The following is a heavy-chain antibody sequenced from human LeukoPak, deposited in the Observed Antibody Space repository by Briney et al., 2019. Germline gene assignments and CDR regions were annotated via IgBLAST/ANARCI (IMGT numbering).Heavy chain of an antibody. V-gene: IGHV1-69*13. CDR3: ARASLDHSNYLFYYYGMDV. CDR2: IIPIFGTA. D-gene: IGHD4-11*01. J-gene: IGHJ6*02. CDR1: GGTFSSYG. Sequence: SVKVSCTASGGTFSSYGISWVRQAPGQGLEWMGGIIPIFGTANYAQKFQGRVTITADESTSTAYMELSSLRAEDTAVYYCARASLDHSNYLFYYYGMDVWGQGTTVTVSS.